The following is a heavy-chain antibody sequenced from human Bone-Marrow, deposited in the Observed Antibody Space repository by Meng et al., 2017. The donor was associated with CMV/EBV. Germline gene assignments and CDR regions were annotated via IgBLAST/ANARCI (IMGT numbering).Heavy chain of an antibody. J-gene: IGHJ4*02. CDR3: GHEIYGDFFHNY. V-gene: IGHV3-7*03. Sequence: GGSLRLSCAASGFTFSSYWTSWVRQAPGKGLEWVANIKQDGSEKYYVDSVKGRFTISRDNSKNTLYLQMNSLRAEDTAVYYCGHEIYGDFFHNYWGQGTLVTVSS. CDR1: GFTFSSYW. D-gene: IGHD4-17*01. CDR2: IKQDGSEK.